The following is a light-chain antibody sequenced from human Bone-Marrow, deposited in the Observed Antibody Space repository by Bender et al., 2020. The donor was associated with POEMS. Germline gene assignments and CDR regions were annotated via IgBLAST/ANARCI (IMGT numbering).Light chain of an antibody. Sequence: QSAPTQPASVSGSPGQSITISCTESTSDGGNYNLVSWYQQHPGKAPKLIIYEVTKRPSGVSDRFSGSKSGNTASLTISGLQAEDEADYYCSSYTSSTTLVFGGGTKLTVL. CDR1: TSDGGNYNL. J-gene: IGLJ2*01. CDR2: EVT. CDR3: SSYTSSTTLV. V-gene: IGLV2-14*02.